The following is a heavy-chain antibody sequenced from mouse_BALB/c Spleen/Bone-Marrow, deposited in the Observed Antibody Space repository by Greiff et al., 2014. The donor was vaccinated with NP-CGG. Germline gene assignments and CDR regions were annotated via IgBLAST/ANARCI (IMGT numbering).Heavy chain of an antibody. V-gene: IGHV4-1*02. CDR1: GFDFSRYW. J-gene: IGHJ3*01. CDR3: TRQDYYGYGAY. D-gene: IGHD1-2*01. CDR2: INPDSSTI. Sequence: VQLQQSGGGLVQPGGSLKLSCAASGFDFSRYWMSWVRQAPGKGLEWIGEINPDSSTINYTPSLKDKFIISRDNAKNTLYLQMSKVRSEDTALYYCTRQDYYGYGAYWGQGTLVTVSA.